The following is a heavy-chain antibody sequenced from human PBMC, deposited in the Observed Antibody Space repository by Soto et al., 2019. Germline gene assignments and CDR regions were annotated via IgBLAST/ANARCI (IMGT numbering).Heavy chain of an antibody. Sequence: QVQLQQWGAGLLKPSETLSLTCAVCGGSFSDYYWSWIRQPPGKGLEWIGEINHSGSTNYNPSLNSRVTISVDTSKNQFSLELSSVTAADTAVYYCARGPRGHSWFDPWGRGTLVTVSS. V-gene: IGHV4-34*01. D-gene: IGHD3-10*01. CDR2: INHSGST. J-gene: IGHJ5*02. CDR3: ARGPRGHSWFDP. CDR1: GGSFSDYY.